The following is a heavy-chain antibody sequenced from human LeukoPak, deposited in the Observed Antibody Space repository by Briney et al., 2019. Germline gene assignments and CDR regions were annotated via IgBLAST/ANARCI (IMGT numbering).Heavy chain of an antibody. CDR3: ARRGWPYYYDSTGKKNWFDP. CDR1: GGSFSGYY. CDR2: INHSGST. D-gene: IGHD3-22*01. Sequence: SETLSLTCAVYGGSFSGYYWSWIRQPPGKGLEWIGEINHSGSTNYNPSLKGRVTISVDTSKNQFSLKLSSVTAADTAVYYCARRGWPYYYDSTGKKNWFDPWGQGTLVTVSS. V-gene: IGHV4-34*01. J-gene: IGHJ5*02.